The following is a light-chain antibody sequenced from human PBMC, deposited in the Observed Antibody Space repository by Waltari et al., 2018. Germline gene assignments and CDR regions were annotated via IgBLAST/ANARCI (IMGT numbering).Light chain of an antibody. V-gene: IGLV4-69*01. CDR1: SGHSSNL. J-gene: IGLJ3*02. CDR2: VNSEGRD. CDR3: RTGGRGTWV. Sequence: QLVLTQSPSASASLGASVKLTCTLSSGHSSNLIAWLQQRPGKGPRYLMKVNSEGRDRKGEEIPDRFSGSRSGGERYPTLFNLPSVDEGDFFGRTGGRGTWVFGGGSTLAVL.